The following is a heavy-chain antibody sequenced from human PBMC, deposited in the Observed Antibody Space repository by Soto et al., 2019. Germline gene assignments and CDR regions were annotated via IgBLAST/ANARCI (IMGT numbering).Heavy chain of an antibody. CDR2: IWYDGSNK. J-gene: IGHJ6*02. V-gene: IGHV3-33*01. CDR3: ARDQGADRYYYYYGMDV. CDR1: GFTFSSYG. Sequence: QVQLVESGGGVVQPGRSLRLSCAASGFTFSSYGMHWVRQAPGKGLEWVAVIWYDGSNKYYADSVKGRFTISRDNSKNTLYLQMNSLRAEDTAVYYCARDQGADRYYYYYGMDVWGQGTTVTVSS.